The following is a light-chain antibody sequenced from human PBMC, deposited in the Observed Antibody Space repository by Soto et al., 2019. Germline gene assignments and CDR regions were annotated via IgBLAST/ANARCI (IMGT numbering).Light chain of an antibody. CDR3: MQALQTPYT. J-gene: IGKJ2*01. CDR2: LGS. Sequence: DIVMTQSPLSLPVTPGEPASISCRSSQSLLHSNGYNYLDWYLQKPGQSPQLLIYLGSNRASGVPDRFSGSGAGTDFTLKISRLEADDVGVYYCMQALQTPYTFGQGTKLEIK. CDR1: QSLLHSNGYNY. V-gene: IGKV2-28*01.